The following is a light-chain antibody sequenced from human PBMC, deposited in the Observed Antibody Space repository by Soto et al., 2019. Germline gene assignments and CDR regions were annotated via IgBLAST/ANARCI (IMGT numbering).Light chain of an antibody. CDR3: QQYYRSCT. CDR1: QSVTDW. J-gene: IGKJ2*02. CDR2: DAS. Sequence: DIQLTQSPSTLSASVGDRVTITCRASQSVTDWLAWYQQKPGKAPKLLIYDASSLQSGVPSRFSGSGSGTEFSLTISSLQPDDFATYYCQQYYRSCTFGQGTKVAIK. V-gene: IGKV1-5*01.